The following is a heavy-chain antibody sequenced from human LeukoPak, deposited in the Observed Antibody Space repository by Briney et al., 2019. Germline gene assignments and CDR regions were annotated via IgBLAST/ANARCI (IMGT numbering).Heavy chain of an antibody. V-gene: IGHV4-39*07. CDR1: GGSISSSSYY. J-gene: IGHJ5*02. CDR3: ARDRGYYGSGSYYPMNQYNWFDP. D-gene: IGHD3-10*01. CDR2: IYYSGST. Sequence: PSETLSLTCTVSGGSISSSSYYWGRIRQPPGKGLEWIGSIYYSGSTYYNPSLKSRVTISVDTSKNQFSLKLSSVTAADTAVYYCARDRGYYGSGSYYPMNQYNWFDPWGQGTLVTVSS.